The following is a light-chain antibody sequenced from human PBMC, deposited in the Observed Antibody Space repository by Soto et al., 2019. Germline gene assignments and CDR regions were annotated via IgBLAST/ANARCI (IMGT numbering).Light chain of an antibody. Sequence: EIVLTQSPGTLSLSPGERATLSCRASQSVSSSYLAWYQQKPGQAPRLLIYGASSRATGIPDRFSGSGSGTDFTLTISRLEPEDFAVYYCQQHGSPPSTFGGGTKV. CDR3: QQHGSPPST. CDR1: QSVSSSY. J-gene: IGKJ4*01. CDR2: GAS. V-gene: IGKV3-20*01.